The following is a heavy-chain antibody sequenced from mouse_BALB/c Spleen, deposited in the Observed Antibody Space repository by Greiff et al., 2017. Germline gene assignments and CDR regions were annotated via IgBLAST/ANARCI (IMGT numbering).Heavy chain of an antibody. CDR3: AKCALDY. Sequence: QVQLQQSGAELAKPGASVKMSCKASGYTFTSYCMHWVKQRPGQGLEWIGSINPSSGNTEYNQKFKDKATLTEDKSSSTAYMQLSSVTSEDSAFSNCAKCALDYWGQGTSVTVSS. CDR1: GYTFTSYC. CDR2: INPSSGNT. V-gene: IGHV1-7*01. J-gene: IGHJ4*01.